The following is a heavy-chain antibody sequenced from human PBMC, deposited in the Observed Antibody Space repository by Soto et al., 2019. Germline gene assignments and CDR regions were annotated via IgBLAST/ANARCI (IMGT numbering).Heavy chain of an antibody. D-gene: IGHD6-19*01. CDR3: ARVGSGLNYYYYYYMDV. CDR2: IKQDGSEK. Sequence: GGSLRLSCAASGFTFSSYWMSWVRQAPGKGLEWVANIKQDGSEKYYVDSVKGRFTISRDNAKNSLYMQMNSLRAEDTAVYYCARVGSGLNYYYYYYMDVWGKGTMVTVSS. J-gene: IGHJ6*03. CDR1: GFTFSSYW. V-gene: IGHV3-7*01.